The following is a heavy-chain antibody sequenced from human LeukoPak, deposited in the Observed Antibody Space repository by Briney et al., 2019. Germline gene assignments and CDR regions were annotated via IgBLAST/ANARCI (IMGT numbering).Heavy chain of an antibody. Sequence: GGSLRLSCAASGFPISNHWMHWVRQAPGKGLVWVSRINSDGRRTSYADSVKGRFTISRDNAKNTLYLQMNSLRPDDTAVYYCAREVELVPATMGAYYYYSMDVWGKGTTVTVSS. CDR2: INSDGRRT. D-gene: IGHD2-2*01. CDR3: AREVELVPATMGAYYYYSMDV. J-gene: IGHJ6*03. V-gene: IGHV3-74*01. CDR1: GFPISNHW.